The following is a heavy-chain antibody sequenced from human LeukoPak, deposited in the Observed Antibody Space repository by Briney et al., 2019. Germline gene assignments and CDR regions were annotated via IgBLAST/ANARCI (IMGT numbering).Heavy chain of an antibody. D-gene: IGHD6-13*01. V-gene: IGHV3-74*01. CDR2: INSDGSST. J-gene: IGHJ4*02. Sequence: GGSLRLSCAASGFTFSSYWMHWVRQALGKGLVWVSRINSDGSSTSYADSVKGRFTISRDNSKNTLNLQMNSLRTEDTAVYYCARSLYSSTWYYFDYWGQGTLVTVSS. CDR3: ARSLYSSTWYYFDY. CDR1: GFTFSSYW.